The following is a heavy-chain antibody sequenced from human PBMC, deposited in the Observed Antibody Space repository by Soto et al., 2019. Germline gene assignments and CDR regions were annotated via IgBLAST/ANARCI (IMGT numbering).Heavy chain of an antibody. Sequence: SETLSLTCTVSGGSISGGGCYWSLIRQHPGKGLEWIGYIYYSGSTYYNPSLKSRVTISVDTSKNQFSLKLSSVTAADTAVYYCARDITGTTGIDYWGQGTLVTVSS. D-gene: IGHD1-7*01. CDR1: GGSISGGGCY. CDR2: IYYSGST. V-gene: IGHV4-31*03. CDR3: ARDITGTTGIDY. J-gene: IGHJ4*02.